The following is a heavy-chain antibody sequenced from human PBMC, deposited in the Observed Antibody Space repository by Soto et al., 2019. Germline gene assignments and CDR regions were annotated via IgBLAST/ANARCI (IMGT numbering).Heavy chain of an antibody. CDR1: GGSISSSSYY. J-gene: IGHJ4*02. D-gene: IGHD2-15*01. V-gene: IGHV4-39*01. Sequence: PSETLSLTCTVSGGSISSSSYYWGWIRQPPGKGLEWIGSIYYSGSTYYNPSLKSRVTISVDTSKNQFSLKLSSVTAADTAVYYCARGFPGCSGGSCYSYWGQGTLVTVSS. CDR3: ARGFPGCSGGSCYSY. CDR2: IYYSGST.